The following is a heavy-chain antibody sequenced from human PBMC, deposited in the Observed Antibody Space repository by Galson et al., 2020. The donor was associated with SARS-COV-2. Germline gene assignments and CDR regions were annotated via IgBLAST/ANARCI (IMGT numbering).Heavy chain of an antibody. J-gene: IGHJ4*02. CDR1: GLSLSTTGMC. CDR2: IAWDDDN. D-gene: IGHD3-10*01. CDR3: ARESGSLDY. Sequence: SGPTLVKPTQTLTLTYTFSGLSLSTTGMCVSGIRQPPGKALEWLALIAWDDDNYYSTSLKTRLTISKDTSKNQVVLTMTNMDPVDTATYYCARESGSLDYWGQGTLVTVSS. V-gene: IGHV2-70*01.